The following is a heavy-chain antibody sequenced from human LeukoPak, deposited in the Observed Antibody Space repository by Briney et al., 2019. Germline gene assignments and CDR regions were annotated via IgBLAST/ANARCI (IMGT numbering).Heavy chain of an antibody. CDR3: ARGRSMAAAGAFDP. V-gene: IGHV1-8*01. CDR1: GYTFTSYD. Sequence: ASVKVSCKASGYTFTSYDINWVRQATGQGLEWMGWINPNSGNTGYAQKFQGRVTMTRNTSISTAYMELSSLRSEDTAVYYCARGRSMAAAGAFDPWGQGTLVTVPS. D-gene: IGHD6-13*01. J-gene: IGHJ5*02. CDR2: INPNSGNT.